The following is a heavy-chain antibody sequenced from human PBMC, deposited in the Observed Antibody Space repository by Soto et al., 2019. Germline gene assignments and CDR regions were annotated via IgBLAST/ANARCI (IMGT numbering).Heavy chain of an antibody. D-gene: IGHD6-6*01. Sequence: QVQLQKSGPGLVKPSQTLSLTCTVSGGSISSGNYYWSWIRQPPGKGLEWIGYINYSGSTYYNPSLKSRVTISVDTSKHQVSLKLSSATAADTAVYYCAASGPYYYYGMDVWGQGTTVTVSS. CDR2: INYSGST. V-gene: IGHV4-30-4*01. CDR1: GGSISSGNYY. J-gene: IGHJ6*02. CDR3: AASGPYYYYGMDV.